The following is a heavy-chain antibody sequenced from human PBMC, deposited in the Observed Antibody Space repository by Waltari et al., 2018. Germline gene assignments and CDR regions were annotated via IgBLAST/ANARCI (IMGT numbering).Heavy chain of an antibody. CDR3: ATWRENAFDV. V-gene: IGHV1-2*05. CDR1: GYVFTGYF. CDR2: INPNSGGT. Sequence: QVQLVQSGAEMKKRGASVTVSCEASGYVFTGYFIHWVRQAPGQGIEWMGRINPNSGGTNYAQKFQGRVTLTRDKSINTAYMDLSRLTSDDTGMYYCATWRENAFDVWGQGTMVTVST. J-gene: IGHJ3*01. D-gene: IGHD1-1*01.